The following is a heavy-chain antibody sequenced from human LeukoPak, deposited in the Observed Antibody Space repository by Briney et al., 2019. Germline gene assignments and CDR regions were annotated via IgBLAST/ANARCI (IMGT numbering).Heavy chain of an antibody. J-gene: IGHJ6*02. CDR3: ARDKWVRAGNSCRHYAMDV. Sequence: PSETLSLTCTVSGGSIRSDDSYWTWIRQPPGKGLEWIGYMYYSGSTYYNPSLKTRISISEDTSKSQISLKLTSVTAADTAVYYCARDKWVRAGNSCRHYAMDVWGQGTTVTVSS. V-gene: IGHV4-30-4*08. D-gene: IGHD6-13*01. CDR2: MYYSGST. CDR1: GGSIRSDDSY.